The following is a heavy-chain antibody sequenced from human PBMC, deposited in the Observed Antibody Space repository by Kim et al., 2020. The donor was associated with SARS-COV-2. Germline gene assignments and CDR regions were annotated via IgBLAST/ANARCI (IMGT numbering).Heavy chain of an antibody. D-gene: IGHD3-10*01. J-gene: IGHJ6*03. CDR3: AKVGAGAAYYYYYYMDV. V-gene: IGHV3-23*01. Sequence: GKGRCTISRDNSKNKLYLQMNGLRAEDTAVYYCAKVGAGAAYYYYYYMDVWGKGTTVTVSS.